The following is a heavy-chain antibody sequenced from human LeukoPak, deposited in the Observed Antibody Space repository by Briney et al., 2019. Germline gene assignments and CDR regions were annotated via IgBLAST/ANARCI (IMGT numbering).Heavy chain of an antibody. V-gene: IGHV3-53*01. CDR1: GFTVSNSY. D-gene: IGHD2-15*01. CDR3: AREVVSSPSYFDS. Sequence: GGSLRLSCAASGFTVSNSYMYWVRQAPGKGLEWVSFFYRGDSTYYAESVRGRFTISRDNSKNTLYLLMNSLIPEDTAVYYCAREVVSSPSYFDSWGQGTLVTVSS. J-gene: IGHJ4*02. CDR2: FYRGDST.